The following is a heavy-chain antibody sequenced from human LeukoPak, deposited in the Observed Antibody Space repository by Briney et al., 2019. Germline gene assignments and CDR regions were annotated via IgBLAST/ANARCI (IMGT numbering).Heavy chain of an antibody. V-gene: IGHV3-23*01. CDR3: ARGLCSGGSCYSPWY. D-gene: IGHD2-15*01. CDR2: ISGSGGST. CDR1: GFTFSSYA. Sequence: PGRSLRLSCAASGFTFSSYAMSWVRQAPGKGLEWVSAISGSGGSTYYADSVKGRFTISRDNSKNTLYLQMNSLRAEDTAVYYCARGLCSGGSCYSPWYWGQGTLVTVSS. J-gene: IGHJ4*02.